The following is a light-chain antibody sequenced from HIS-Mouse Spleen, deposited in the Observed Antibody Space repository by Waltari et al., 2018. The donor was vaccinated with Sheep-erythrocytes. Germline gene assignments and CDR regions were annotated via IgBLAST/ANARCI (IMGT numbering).Light chain of an antibody. V-gene: IGKV1-39*01. Sequence: DIQMSQSPSSLSASVGDRVTITCRASQSISSYLNWYQQKPGKDPKLLIYAASSLQSGVPSRFSGSGSGTDCTLTISSLQPEDFATYYCQQSYSTPPTFGGGTKVEIK. CDR2: AAS. J-gene: IGKJ4*01. CDR3: QQSYSTPPT. CDR1: QSISSY.